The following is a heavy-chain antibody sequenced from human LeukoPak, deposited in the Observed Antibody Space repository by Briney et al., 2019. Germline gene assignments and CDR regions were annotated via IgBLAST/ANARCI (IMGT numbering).Heavy chain of an antibody. J-gene: IGHJ6*02. Sequence: GRSLRLSCAASGFTFSSYAMNWVRQAPGKGLEWVSSISSSSSSYIYYADSVKGRFTISRDNAKNSLYLRMNSLRAEDTAVYYCARDNRFLEWLQPYGMDVWGQGTTVTVSS. D-gene: IGHD3-3*01. CDR2: ISSSSSSYI. CDR1: GFTFSSYA. CDR3: ARDNRFLEWLQPYGMDV. V-gene: IGHV3-21*01.